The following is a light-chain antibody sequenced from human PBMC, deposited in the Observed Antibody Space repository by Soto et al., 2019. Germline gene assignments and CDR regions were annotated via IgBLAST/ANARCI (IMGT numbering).Light chain of an antibody. J-gene: IGKJ4*01. CDR2: AAS. Sequence: AIQLTQSPSSLYASVGDSFTITCLASQAIRTALGWYQQKPGKAPKLLIYAASSLQSGVPSRFSGIGSGTDFTLTINSLQPEDFATYYCQQADSFPLTFGGGTKVDIK. CDR3: QQADSFPLT. CDR1: QAIRTA. V-gene: IGKV1-6*01.